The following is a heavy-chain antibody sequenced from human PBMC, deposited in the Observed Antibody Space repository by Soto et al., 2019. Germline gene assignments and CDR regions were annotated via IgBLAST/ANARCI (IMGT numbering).Heavy chain of an antibody. D-gene: IGHD1-26*01. Sequence: SETLSLTCTVSGGSISSYYWSWIRQPPGKGLEWIGYIYYSGSTNYNPSLKSRVTISVDTSKNQFSLKLSSVTAADTAVYYCARSSSGSYLSYFDYWGQGPLVTVSS. CDR3: ARSSSGSYLSYFDY. J-gene: IGHJ4*02. CDR1: GGSISSYY. CDR2: IYYSGST. V-gene: IGHV4-59*01.